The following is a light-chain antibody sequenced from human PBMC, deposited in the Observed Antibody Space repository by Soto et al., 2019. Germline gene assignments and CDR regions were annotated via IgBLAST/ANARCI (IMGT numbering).Light chain of an antibody. Sequence: QSVLTQSSSASASLGSSVKLTCTLSSGHSSYIIAWHQQQPGKAPRYLMKLEGSGSYNKGSGVPDRFSGSSSGADRYLTISNLQFEAEIDYFCETWDSNTHTVFGGGTKLTVL. CDR2: LEGSGSY. J-gene: IGLJ3*02. CDR3: ETWDSNTHTV. V-gene: IGLV4-60*02. CDR1: SGHSSYI.